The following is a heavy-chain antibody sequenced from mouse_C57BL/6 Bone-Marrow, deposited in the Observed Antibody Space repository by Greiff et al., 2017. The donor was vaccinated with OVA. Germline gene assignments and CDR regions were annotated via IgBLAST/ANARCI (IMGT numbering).Heavy chain of an antibody. J-gene: IGHJ3*01. CDR1: GFTFSSYA. CDR3: ARAPYYDYQAWFAY. CDR2: ISDGGSYT. V-gene: IGHV5-4*03. Sequence: EVKLQESGGGLVKPGGSLKLSCAASGFTFSSYAMSWVRQTPEKRLEWVANISDGGSYTYYPDNVKGRFTLSRDKAKNNLYLQMSKLKSEYTAMYYCARAPYYDYQAWFAYWGQGTLVTVSA. D-gene: IGHD2-4*01.